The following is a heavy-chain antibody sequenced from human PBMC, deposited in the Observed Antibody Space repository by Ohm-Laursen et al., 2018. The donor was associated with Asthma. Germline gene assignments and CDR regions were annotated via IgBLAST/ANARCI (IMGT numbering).Heavy chain of an antibody. Sequence: SDTLSLTCAISGDSVSSNSAAWNWIRQSPSRGLEWLGRTYYSSKWYNDYAVSVKSRITINPDTSKNQFSLQLNSVTPEDTAVYYCARVGYDYVWGSYRPIWFDPWGQGTLVTVSS. D-gene: IGHD3-16*02. V-gene: IGHV6-1*01. J-gene: IGHJ5*02. CDR3: ARVGYDYVWGSYRPIWFDP. CDR2: TYYSSKWYN. CDR1: GDSVSSNSAA.